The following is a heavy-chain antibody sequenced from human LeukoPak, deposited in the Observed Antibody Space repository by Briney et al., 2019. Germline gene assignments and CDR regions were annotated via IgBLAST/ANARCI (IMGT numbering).Heavy chain of an antibody. J-gene: IGHJ4*02. Sequence: GGSLRLSCAASGFTFSSYGMHWVRQAPGKGLEWEAVISYDGSNKYYADSVKGRFTISRDNSKNTLYLQMNSLRAEDTAVYYCAKDYYGSGSYSYYFDYWGQGTLVTVSS. CDR1: GFTFSSYG. CDR2: ISYDGSNK. CDR3: AKDYYGSGSYSYYFDY. V-gene: IGHV3-30*18. D-gene: IGHD3-10*01.